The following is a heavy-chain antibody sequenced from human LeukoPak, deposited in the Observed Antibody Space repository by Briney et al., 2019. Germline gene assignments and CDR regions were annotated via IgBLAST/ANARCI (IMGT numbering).Heavy chain of an antibody. V-gene: IGHV3-30*03. CDR3: ARSNYGGKRWFDP. CDR2: ISDNGNDK. J-gene: IGHJ5*02. Sequence: GGSLRLSCAVSGFTFSNYGMHWVRQASGKGLEWVAVISDNGNDKYYSDSVKGRFTISRDNSKNTLYLQMNSLRSEDTAVYYCARSNYGGKRWFDPWGQGTLVTVSS. CDR1: GFTFSNYG. D-gene: IGHD4-23*01.